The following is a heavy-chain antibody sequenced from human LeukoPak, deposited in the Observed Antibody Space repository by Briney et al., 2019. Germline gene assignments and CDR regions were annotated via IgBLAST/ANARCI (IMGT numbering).Heavy chain of an antibody. J-gene: IGHJ4*02. CDR2: INHSGST. D-gene: IGHD2-8*01. CDR3: GTGSGQWRFDS. Sequence: PSETLSLTCALYGGSLSVYYWGWISQPPGKGLDWIGEINHSGSTNYNPSLKSRVTISVDSSKNQFALKLSSVTAADTAVYYCGTGSGQWRFDSWGQGTLVTVSS. CDR1: GGSLSVYY. V-gene: IGHV4-34*01.